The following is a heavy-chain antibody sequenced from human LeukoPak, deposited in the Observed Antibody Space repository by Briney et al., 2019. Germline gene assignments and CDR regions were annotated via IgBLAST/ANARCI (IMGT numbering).Heavy chain of an antibody. CDR2: INHSGST. J-gene: IGHJ4*02. CDR3: ARRGYYDSSGYVFDY. V-gene: IGHV4-34*01. Sequence: SETLSLTCAVYGGSFSGYYWSWIRQPPGKGLEWIGEINHSGSTNYDPSLKSRVTISVDTSKNQFSLKLSSVTAADTAVYYCARRGYYDSSGYVFDYWGQGTLVTVSS. CDR1: GGSFSGYY. D-gene: IGHD3-22*01.